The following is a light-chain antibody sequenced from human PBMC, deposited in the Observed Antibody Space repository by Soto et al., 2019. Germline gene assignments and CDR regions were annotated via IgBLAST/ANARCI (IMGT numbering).Light chain of an antibody. Sequence: QSALTQPPSASGSPGQSVTISCTGTSSDVGKYDYVSWFQHHPGKAPKLIIYEVTNRPSGVSNRFSGSKYGNTASLTISGLQSDDEADYFCTSYTTSTTLELFGGGTQLTVL. CDR3: TSYTTSTTLEL. J-gene: IGLJ3*02. CDR1: SSDVGKYDY. V-gene: IGLV2-14*01. CDR2: EVT.